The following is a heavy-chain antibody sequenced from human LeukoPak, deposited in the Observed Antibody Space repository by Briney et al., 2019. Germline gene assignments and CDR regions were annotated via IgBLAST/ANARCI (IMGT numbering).Heavy chain of an antibody. Sequence: SMKVSCKASGGTFSSYAISWVRQAPGQGLEWMGRIIPIFGIANYAQKFQGRVTITADKSTSTAYMELSSLRSEDTAVYYCARNEHDSSGYPAWGQGTMVTVSS. D-gene: IGHD3-22*01. J-gene: IGHJ3*01. CDR3: ARNEHDSSGYPA. V-gene: IGHV1-69*04. CDR2: IIPIFGIA. CDR1: GGTFSSYA.